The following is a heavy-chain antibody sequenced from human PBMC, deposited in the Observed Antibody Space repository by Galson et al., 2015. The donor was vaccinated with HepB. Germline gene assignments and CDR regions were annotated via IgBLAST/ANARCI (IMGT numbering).Heavy chain of an antibody. D-gene: IGHD2-2*02. CDR2: INPSGGST. Sequence: SVKVSCKASGYTFTSYYMHWVRQAPGQGLEWMGIINPSGGSTSYAQKFQGRVTMTRDTSTSTVYMELSSLRSEDTAVYYCARGLYCSSTSCYKGRGTTEDYWGQGTLVTVSS. V-gene: IGHV1-46*01. CDR3: ARGLYCSSTSCYKGRGTTEDY. CDR1: GYTFTSYY. J-gene: IGHJ4*02.